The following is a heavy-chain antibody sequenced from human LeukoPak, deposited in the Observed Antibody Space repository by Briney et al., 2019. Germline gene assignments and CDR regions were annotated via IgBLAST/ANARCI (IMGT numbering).Heavy chain of an antibody. Sequence: ASVKVSCKASGYTFTSYGISWVRQATGQGLEWMGWMNPNSGNTGYAQKFQGRVTMTRNTSISTAYMELSSLRSEDTAVYYCARGWSIAARRWFDPWGQGTLVTVSS. V-gene: IGHV1-8*02. CDR2: MNPNSGNT. D-gene: IGHD6-6*01. CDR1: GYTFTSYG. J-gene: IGHJ5*02. CDR3: ARGWSIAARRWFDP.